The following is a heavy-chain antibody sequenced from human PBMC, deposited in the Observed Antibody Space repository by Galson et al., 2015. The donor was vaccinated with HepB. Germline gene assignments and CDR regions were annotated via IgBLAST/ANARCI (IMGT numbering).Heavy chain of an antibody. CDR2: IYYSGST. V-gene: IGHV4-31*03. CDR1: GGSISSGGYY. CDR3: ARDGRSYGYNYYYGMDV. J-gene: IGHJ6*02. D-gene: IGHD5-18*01. Sequence: TLSLTCTVSGGSISSGGYYWSWIRQHPGKGLEWIGYIYYSGSTYYNPSLKSRVTISVDTSKNQFSLKLSSVTAADTAVYYCARDGRSYGYNYYYGMDVWGQGTTVTVSS.